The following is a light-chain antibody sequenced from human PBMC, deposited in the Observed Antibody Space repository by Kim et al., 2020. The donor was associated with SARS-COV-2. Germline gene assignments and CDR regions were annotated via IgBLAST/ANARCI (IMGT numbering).Light chain of an antibody. CDR2: RAS. Sequence: PGDRPTLAGRARQSVGIDLAWYQHTRGQAPRLLFFRASTRATGVPARFSGSGSGTEFTLTISSLQSEDFAIYFCQQYHDWPPTFGQGTQVDIK. CDR1: QSVGID. V-gene: IGKV3-15*01. CDR3: QQYHDWPPT. J-gene: IGKJ1*01.